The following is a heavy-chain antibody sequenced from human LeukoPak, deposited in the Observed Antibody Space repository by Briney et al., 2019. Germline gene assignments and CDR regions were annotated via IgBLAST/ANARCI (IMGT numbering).Heavy chain of an antibody. CDR1: GFTLSASD. CDR3: TYYRRDPAGYYYGMDV. Sequence: GGSLRLSCAASGFTLSASDMLWVRQASGKGLEWVGRIGVKTNNYATAYGASVRGRFTISRDDSKNTACLQMNSLRTEDTAIYYCTYYRRDPAGYYYGMDVWGQGTTVTVSS. D-gene: IGHD1-26*01. CDR2: IGVKTNNYAT. J-gene: IGHJ6*02. V-gene: IGHV3-73*01.